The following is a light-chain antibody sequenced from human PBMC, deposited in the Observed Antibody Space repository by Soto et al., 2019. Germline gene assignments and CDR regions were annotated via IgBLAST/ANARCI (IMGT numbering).Light chain of an antibody. J-gene: IGKJ5*01. CDR2: GAS. Sequence: EIVWTQAPGLLSLSAGERPSLSCVSSQSISSSFLAWYQQKPGQAPRLLIYGASSRATGIPDRVSGTGSGTDFTLTISRLEPEDFAVYYCQQYGSSPITFGQGTRLEI. V-gene: IGKV3-20*01. CDR3: QQYGSSPIT. CDR1: QSISSSF.